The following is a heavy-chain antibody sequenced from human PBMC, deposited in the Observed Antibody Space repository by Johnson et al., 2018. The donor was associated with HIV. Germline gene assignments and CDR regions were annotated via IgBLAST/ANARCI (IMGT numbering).Heavy chain of an antibody. Sequence: QVQLVESGGGLVKPGGSLRLSCAASGFTFSDYYMSWIRQAPGKGLEWVSYIGRSGSTFYYAASVQGRFTISSDNAKNSLYLQMNSLRGEDTAVYYCARDPLAYDNFWSGSLHAFDIWGQGTKVTVSS. V-gene: IGHV3-11*04. D-gene: IGHD3-3*01. J-gene: IGHJ3*02. CDR2: IGRSGSTF. CDR1: GFTFSDYY. CDR3: ARDPLAYDNFWSGSLHAFDI.